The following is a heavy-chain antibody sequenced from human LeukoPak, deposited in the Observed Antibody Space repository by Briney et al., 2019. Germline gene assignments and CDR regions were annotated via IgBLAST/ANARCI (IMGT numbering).Heavy chain of an antibody. CDR2: IYYSGST. CDR1: GGSISSSSYY. D-gene: IGHD2-2*01. CDR3: ARMRRDIVVVPAAILFDY. J-gene: IGHJ4*02. V-gene: IGHV4-39*07. Sequence: SETLSLTCTVSGGSISSSSYYWGWIRQPPGKGLEWIGSIYYSGSTYYNPSLKSRVTISVDTSKNQFSLKLSSVTAADTAVYYCARMRRDIVVVPAAILFDYWGQGTLVTVSS.